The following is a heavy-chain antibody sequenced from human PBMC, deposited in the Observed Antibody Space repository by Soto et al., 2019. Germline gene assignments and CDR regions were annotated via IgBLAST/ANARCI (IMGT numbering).Heavy chain of an antibody. V-gene: IGHV1-69*01. Sequence: QVQLVQSGAEVKKPGSSVKVSCKASGGTFSSYAISWVRQAPGQGLEWMGGIIPIFGTANYAQKFQGRVTITADESTSTAYMELSSLRSEDTAVYYCASTYYYGSGSYYNSDYWGQGTLVTVSS. D-gene: IGHD3-10*01. CDR3: ASTYYYGSGSYYNSDY. J-gene: IGHJ4*02. CDR1: GGTFSSYA. CDR2: IIPIFGTA.